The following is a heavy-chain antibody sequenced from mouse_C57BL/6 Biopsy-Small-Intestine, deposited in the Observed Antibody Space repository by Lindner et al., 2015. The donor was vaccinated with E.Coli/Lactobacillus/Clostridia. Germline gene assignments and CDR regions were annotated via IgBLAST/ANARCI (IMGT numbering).Heavy chain of an antibody. J-gene: IGHJ2*01. CDR3: ARDYYGSSRSDY. V-gene: IGHV1-81*01. CDR2: IYPRSGNT. D-gene: IGHD1-1*01. CDR1: GYTFTSYG. Sequence: VQLQESGAELARPGASVKLSCKASGYTFTSYGISWVKQRTGQGLEWIGEIYPRSGNTYYNEKFKGKATLTADKSSSTAYMELRSLTSEDSAVYFCARDYYGSSRSDYWGQGTTLTVSS.